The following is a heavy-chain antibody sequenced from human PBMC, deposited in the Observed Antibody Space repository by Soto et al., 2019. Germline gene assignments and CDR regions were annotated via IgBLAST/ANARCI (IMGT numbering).Heavy chain of an antibody. V-gene: IGHV3-23*01. CDR3: AKETAARPKLVSD. CDR2: ISGSGGST. CDR1: GFTFSSHA. D-gene: IGHD6-6*01. Sequence: GRSLRLSCAASGFTFSSHAMSWVRQPPGKGLEWVSAISGSGGSTYYADSVKGRFTISRDNSKNTLYLQMNSLRAEDTAVYYCAKETAARPKLVSDWGQGTLVTVSS. J-gene: IGHJ4*02.